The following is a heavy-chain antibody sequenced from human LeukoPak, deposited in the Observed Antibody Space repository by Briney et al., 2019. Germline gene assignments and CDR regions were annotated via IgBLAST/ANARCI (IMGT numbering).Heavy chain of an antibody. D-gene: IGHD2-2*02. CDR3: ARKKCSSTSCYKELGAFDI. Sequence: SETLSLTCTVSGGSISSYYWSWIRQPAGKGPEWIGRIYSSGSTNCNPSLKSRVTVSVDTSKNQFSLKLSSVTAADTAVYYCARKKCSSTSCYKELGAFDIWGQGTMVTVSS. V-gene: IGHV4-4*07. J-gene: IGHJ3*02. CDR2: IYSSGST. CDR1: GGSISSYY.